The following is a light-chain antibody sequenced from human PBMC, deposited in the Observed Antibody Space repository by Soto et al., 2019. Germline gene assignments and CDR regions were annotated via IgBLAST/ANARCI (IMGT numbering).Light chain of an antibody. V-gene: IGKV3-20*01. Sequence: DILLTQSPGTLSLSPGEGATLSCRASQSIGSDYLAWYQQKPGQAPRLLIYRSSRRATAIPDRFSGSGSGTDFTLTINRLQPEDSAVYYCQQYGGSSYTFGQGTKLEIK. CDR1: QSIGSDY. CDR3: QQYGGSSYT. CDR2: RSS. J-gene: IGKJ2*01.